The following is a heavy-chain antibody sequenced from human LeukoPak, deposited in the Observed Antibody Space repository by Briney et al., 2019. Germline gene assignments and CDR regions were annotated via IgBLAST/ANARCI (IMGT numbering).Heavy chain of an antibody. J-gene: IGHJ6*03. V-gene: IGHV3-7*01. Sequence: GGSLRLSCAASGFAFSDFWMSWVRQAPGKGLEWVANIRHDGNAKNYVPSVRGRFTISRDNSKNTLYLQMGSLRAEDMAVYYSARTTYYYDSSERDVSGYYYMDVWGKGTTVTVSS. CDR3: ARTTYYYDSSERDVSGYYYMDV. CDR2: IRHDGNAK. CDR1: GFAFSDFW. D-gene: IGHD3-22*01.